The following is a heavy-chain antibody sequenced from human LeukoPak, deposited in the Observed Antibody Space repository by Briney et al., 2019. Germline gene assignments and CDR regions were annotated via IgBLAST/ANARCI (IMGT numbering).Heavy chain of an antibody. J-gene: IGHJ4*02. Sequence: GGSLRLSCAASGFTFSSYWMSWVRQAPGKGLEWVANIKQDGSEKYYVDSVKGRFTISRDNAKNSLYLQMNSLRAEDTAVYYCARDPPLVAGSFGYWGQGTLVTVSS. V-gene: IGHV3-7*01. D-gene: IGHD2-15*01. CDR3: ARDPPLVAGSFGY. CDR1: GFTFSSYW. CDR2: IKQDGSEK.